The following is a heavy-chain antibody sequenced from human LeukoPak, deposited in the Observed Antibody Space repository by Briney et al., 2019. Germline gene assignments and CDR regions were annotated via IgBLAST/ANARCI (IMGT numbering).Heavy chain of an antibody. CDR1: GFSFSSYG. J-gene: IGHJ4*02. D-gene: IGHD4/OR15-4a*01. CDR3: AREVRGTYLDY. V-gene: IGHV3-33*01. Sequence: PGRSLRLSCATSGFSFSSYGMHWVRQAPGKGLEWVAVIWYDGSNKYYADSVKGRFSISRDNAKNSLYLQMNSLRDEDTAVYFCAREVRGTYLDYWGQGTLVTVSS. CDR2: IWYDGSNK.